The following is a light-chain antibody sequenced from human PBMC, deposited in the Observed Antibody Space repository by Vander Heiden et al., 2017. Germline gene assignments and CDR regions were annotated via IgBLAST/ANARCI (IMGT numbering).Light chain of an antibody. V-gene: IGKV1-5*01. CDR3: QQYNSYSGT. CDR2: DAS. J-gene: IGKJ1*01. Sequence: DIQMTQSPSTLSASVGDRVTITCRASQSISSWLAWYQQKPGKAPKLLIYDASSLESGVPSRFSGSGSGTEFNLTISSLQPDDFGTYYCQQYNSYSGTFGQGTKVEIK. CDR1: QSISSW.